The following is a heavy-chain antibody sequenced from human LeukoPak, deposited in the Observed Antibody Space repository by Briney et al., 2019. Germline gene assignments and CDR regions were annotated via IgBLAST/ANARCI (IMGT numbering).Heavy chain of an antibody. CDR3: ATQWELLTYFDY. Sequence: GGSLRLSCAASGFTFSSYGMHWVRQAPGKGLEWVAIISYDGSYEYYGDSVRGRFTISRDNSKNTLYLQMNSLRADDTAVYYCATQWELLTYFDYWGQGTLVTVSS. J-gene: IGHJ4*02. CDR2: ISYDGSYE. V-gene: IGHV3-30*03. CDR1: GFTFSSYG. D-gene: IGHD1-26*01.